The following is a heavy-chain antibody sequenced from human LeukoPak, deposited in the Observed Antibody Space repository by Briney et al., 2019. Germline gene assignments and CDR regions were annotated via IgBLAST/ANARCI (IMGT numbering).Heavy chain of an antibody. D-gene: IGHD3-22*01. CDR3: ARDFWPKDYDSSGYYYYYYYMDV. CDR1: GFTFSDYY. J-gene: IGHJ6*03. V-gene: IGHV3-11*04. Sequence: GGSLRLSCAASGFTFSDYYMSWIRQAPGKGLEWVSYISSSGSTIYYADSVKGRFTISRDNAKNSLYPQMNSLRAEDTAVYYCARDFWPKDYDSSGYYYYYYYMDVWGKGTTVTVSS. CDR2: ISSSGSTI.